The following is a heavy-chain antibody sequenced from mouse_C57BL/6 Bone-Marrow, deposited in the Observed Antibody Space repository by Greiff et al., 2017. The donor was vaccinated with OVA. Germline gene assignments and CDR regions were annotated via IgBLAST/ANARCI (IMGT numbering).Heavy chain of an antibody. CDR3: ARQLRLLAWFAY. J-gene: IGHJ3*01. V-gene: IGHV1-19*01. D-gene: IGHD3-2*02. Sequence: EVQLQQSGPVLVKPGASVKMSCKASGYTFTDYYMNWVKQSHGKSLEWIGVINPYNGGTSYNQKFKGKATLTVDKSSSTAYMELNSLTSEDSAVYYCARQLRLLAWFAYWGQGTLVTVSA. CDR2: INPYNGGT. CDR1: GYTFTDYY.